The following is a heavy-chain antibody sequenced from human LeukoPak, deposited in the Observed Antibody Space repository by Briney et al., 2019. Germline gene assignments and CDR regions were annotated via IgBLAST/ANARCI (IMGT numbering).Heavy chain of an antibody. D-gene: IGHD3-9*01. CDR3: ARGRYSAGDNWFDP. V-gene: IGHV4-59*01. CDR2: IHYTGST. Sequence: SETLSLSCTVSGGSITSSYWSWIRQSPGKGLEWIGYIHYTGSTNYNPSLKSRVTMLIDTSKNQFSLKLSSVTAADTAVYYCARGRYSAGDNWFDPWGQGTLVTVSS. J-gene: IGHJ5*02. CDR1: GGSITSSY.